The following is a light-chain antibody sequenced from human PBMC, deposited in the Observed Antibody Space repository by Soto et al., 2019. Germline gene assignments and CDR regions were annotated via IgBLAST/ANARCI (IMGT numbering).Light chain of an antibody. J-gene: IGLJ3*02. CDR3: ASWDDSLNGEG. V-gene: IGLV1-44*01. CDR2: KTD. Sequence: QSVLTQPPSASGTPGQRVTISCSGSHSNIGTKAVKWFQQVPGAAPKSLIYKTDQRPSGVPDRFSGSKSGTSASLAISGLQPEDEADYDWASWDDSLNGEGFGGGTKLTVL. CDR1: HSNIGTKA.